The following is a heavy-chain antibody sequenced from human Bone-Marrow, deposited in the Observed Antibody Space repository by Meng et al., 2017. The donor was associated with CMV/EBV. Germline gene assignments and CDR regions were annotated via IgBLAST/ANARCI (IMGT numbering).Heavy chain of an antibody. J-gene: IGHJ4*02. V-gene: IGHV4-34*01. CDR2: INHSGST. D-gene: IGHD1-26*01. CDR3: ARGTPMGNFDY. Sequence: GSLRLSCTVYGGSFNAYYYNWFRQAPGKGLEWIGEINHSGSTKYNPSLKSRVTISVDKSKNQFSLRLTSVTAADTAVYYCARGTPMGNFDYWGQGTLVTVSS. CDR1: GGSFNAYY.